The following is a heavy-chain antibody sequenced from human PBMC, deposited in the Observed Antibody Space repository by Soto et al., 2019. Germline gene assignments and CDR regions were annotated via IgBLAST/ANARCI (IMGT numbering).Heavy chain of an antibody. J-gene: IGHJ4*02. D-gene: IGHD2-15*01. Sequence: EVHLVESGGGLVQPGGSLRLSCVASGFRPSDYFMDWVRQAPGKGPECVARIKNKAEKDIKEYAASAKGRVIVSRDDSKNSLYLQMNSLNTEDTAIYFCVRDPLQWSFDHWGQGALVTVSS. CDR1: GFRPSDYF. V-gene: IGHV3-72*01. CDR2: IKNKAEKDIK. CDR3: VRDPLQWSFDH.